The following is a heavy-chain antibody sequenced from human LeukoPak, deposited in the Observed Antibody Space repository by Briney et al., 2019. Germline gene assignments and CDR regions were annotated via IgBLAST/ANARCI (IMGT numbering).Heavy chain of an antibody. D-gene: IGHD3-22*01. J-gene: IGHJ6*03. CDR2: ISSSGSTI. V-gene: IGHV3-48*03. CDR1: GFTFSSYE. CDR3: ARYPAEYYYDSSGYHYYYYYYYMDV. Sequence: GGSLRLSCAASGFTFSSYEMNWVRQAPGKGLEWVSYISSSGSTIYYADSVKGRFTISRDNAKNSLYLQMNSLRAEDTAVYYCARYPAEYYYDSSGYHYYYYYYYMDVWGKGTTVTISS.